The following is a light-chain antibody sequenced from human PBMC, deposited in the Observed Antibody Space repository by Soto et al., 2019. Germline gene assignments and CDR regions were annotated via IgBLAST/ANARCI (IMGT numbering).Light chain of an antibody. CDR3: SSYTSSSTLLDV. V-gene: IGLV2-14*01. Sequence: QSALTQPASVSGSRGQSITISCTGTSSDVGGYNYVSWYQQHPGKAPKLMIYEVSNRPSGVSNRFSGSKSCNTASLTISGLQAADEADYYCSSYTSSSTLLDVFGTGTKLTVL. CDR2: EVS. J-gene: IGLJ1*01. CDR1: SSDVGGYNY.